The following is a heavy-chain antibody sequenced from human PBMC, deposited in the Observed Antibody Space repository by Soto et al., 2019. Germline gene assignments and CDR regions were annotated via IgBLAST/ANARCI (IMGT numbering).Heavy chain of an antibody. D-gene: IGHD6-19*01. J-gene: IGHJ3*02. CDR3: ARDSSSGWYGVVYAFDI. V-gene: IGHV3-33*01. CDR2: IWYDGSNK. Sequence: GGSLRLSCAASGFTFSSYGMHWVRQAPGKGLEWVAVIWYDGSNKYYADSVKGRFTISRDNSKNTLYLQMNSLRAEDTAVYYCARDSSSGWYGVVYAFDIWGQGTIVTVSS. CDR1: GFTFSSYG.